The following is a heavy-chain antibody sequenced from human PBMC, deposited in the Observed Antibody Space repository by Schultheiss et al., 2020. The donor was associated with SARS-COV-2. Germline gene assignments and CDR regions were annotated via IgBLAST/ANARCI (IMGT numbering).Heavy chain of an antibody. CDR2: INPNSGGT. CDR3: ALIPKGAPMAPAHYGMDV. J-gene: IGHJ6*02. D-gene: IGHD3-10*01. Sequence: ASVKVSCKASGYTFTVYYMHWVRQAPGQGLEWMGWINPNSGGTNYAQKFQGRVTITADESTSTAYMELSSLRSEDTAVYYCALIPKGAPMAPAHYGMDVWGQGTTVTVSS. V-gene: IGHV1-2*02. CDR1: GYTFTVYY.